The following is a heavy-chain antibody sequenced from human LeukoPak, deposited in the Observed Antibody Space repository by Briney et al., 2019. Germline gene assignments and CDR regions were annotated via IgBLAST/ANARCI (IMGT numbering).Heavy chain of an antibody. CDR1: GFTFSSYE. D-gene: IGHD4-17*01. Sequence: QPGGSLRLSCAASGFTFSSYEMNWVHQAPGKGLEWVSYISSSGSTIYYADSVKGRFTISRDNAKNSLYLQMNSLRAEDTAVYYCARDLTVTTLDYWGQGTLVTVSS. V-gene: IGHV3-48*03. J-gene: IGHJ4*02. CDR2: ISSSGSTI. CDR3: ARDLTVTTLDY.